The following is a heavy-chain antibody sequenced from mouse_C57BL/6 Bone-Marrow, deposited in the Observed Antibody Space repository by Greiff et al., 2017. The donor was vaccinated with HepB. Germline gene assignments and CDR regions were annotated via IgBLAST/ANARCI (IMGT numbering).Heavy chain of an antibody. Sequence: VQLQQPGAELVKPGASVKMSCKASGYTFTSYWITWVKQRPGQGLEWIGVIYPGSGSTNYNEKFKSKATLTVDTSSSTAYMQLSSLTSEDSAVYDCSRRPYYYGSSLSAIDYWGQGTSLTVSS. D-gene: IGHD1-1*01. J-gene: IGHJ4*01. V-gene: IGHV1-55*01. CDR2: IYPGSGST. CDR3: SRRPYYYGSSLSAIDY. CDR1: GYTFTSYW.